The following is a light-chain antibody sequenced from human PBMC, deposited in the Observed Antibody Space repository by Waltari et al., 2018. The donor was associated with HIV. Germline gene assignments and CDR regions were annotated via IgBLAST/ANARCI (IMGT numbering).Light chain of an antibody. CDR3: QSYDSSLSVNWV. CDR2: GND. V-gene: IGLV1-40*01. Sequence: QSVLAQPPSVSGAPGQRVTISCTGITSNIGAGYDVHWYQHLPGTAPNLHILGNDNRTSGVPDPFSGSRSGTSSTLAMTGLQAEDEAVDYCQSYDSSLSVNWVFGGGTKLTVL. J-gene: IGLJ3*02. CDR1: TSNIGAGYD.